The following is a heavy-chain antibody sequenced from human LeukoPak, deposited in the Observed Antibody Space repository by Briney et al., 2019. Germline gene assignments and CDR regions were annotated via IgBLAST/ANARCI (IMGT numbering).Heavy chain of an antibody. D-gene: IGHD3-10*01. CDR1: GYTFTSYG. V-gene: IGHV1-69*13. J-gene: IGHJ5*02. CDR3: AIKGGFGELSPTNWFDP. Sequence: SVKVSCKASGYTFTSYGISWVRQAPGQGLEWMGGTIPIFGTANYAQKFQGRVTITADESTSTAYMELSSLRSEDTAVYYCAIKGGFGELSPTNWFDPWGQGTLVTVSS. CDR2: TIPIFGTA.